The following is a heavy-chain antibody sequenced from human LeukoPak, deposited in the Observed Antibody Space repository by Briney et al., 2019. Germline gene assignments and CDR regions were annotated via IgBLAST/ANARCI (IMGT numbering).Heavy chain of an antibody. J-gene: IGHJ5*01. Sequence: GGSLRLSCAASGFTFSSYSMNWVRQAPGKGLEWVSFISSSSTYIYYADSVRGGFTISRDNAKNSLYLQMSSLRDDDTAVYYCARDRVVSGRFGEVASWGQGTLVTVSS. CDR3: ARDRVVSGRFGEVAS. V-gene: IGHV3-21*01. CDR1: GFTFSSYS. CDR2: ISSSSTYI. D-gene: IGHD3-10*01.